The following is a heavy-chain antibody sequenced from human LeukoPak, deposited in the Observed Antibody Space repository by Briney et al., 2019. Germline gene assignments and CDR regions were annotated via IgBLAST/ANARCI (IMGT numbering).Heavy chain of an antibody. CDR1: GFAFGSEA. V-gene: IGHV3-23*01. CDR3: ARDGELGSPADAFDI. J-gene: IGHJ3*02. D-gene: IGHD1-26*01. CDR2: ISPGGGTT. Sequence: GGSLRLSCGVSGFAFGSEAMNWVRQSPARGLEWVASISPGGGTTYYADSVKGRFTISRDNSNNTLYVQMNSLRAEDTAVYYCARDGELGSPADAFDIWGQGTMVTVSS.